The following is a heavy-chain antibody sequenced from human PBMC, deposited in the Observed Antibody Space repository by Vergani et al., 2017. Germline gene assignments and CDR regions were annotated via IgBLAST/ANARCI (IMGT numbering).Heavy chain of an antibody. V-gene: IGHV4-39*07. Sequence: QLQLQESGPGLVKPSETLSFTCTVSGGSISSSSYYWGWIRQPPGKGLEWIGSIYYSGSTYYNPSLKSRVTISVDTSKNQFSLKLSSVTAADTAVYYCARGLTSIAAPNWFGPWGQGTLVTVSS. CDR3: ARGLTSIAAPNWFGP. CDR1: GGSISSSSYY. CDR2: IYYSGST. J-gene: IGHJ5*02. D-gene: IGHD5-12*01.